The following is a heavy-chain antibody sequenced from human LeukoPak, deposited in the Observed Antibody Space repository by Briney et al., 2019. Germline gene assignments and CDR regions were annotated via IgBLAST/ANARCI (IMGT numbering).Heavy chain of an antibody. J-gene: IGHJ4*02. D-gene: IGHD6-13*01. CDR3: AREWGEGIAAY. Sequence: SETLSLTCTVSGYSITSGYYWGWIRQPPGKGLEWIGSIYHSGSTYYNASLKSRVTISVDTSKNQFSLKLSSVTAADTAVYYCAREWGEGIAAYWGQGTLVTVSS. CDR1: GYSITSGYY. V-gene: IGHV4-38-2*02. CDR2: IYHSGST.